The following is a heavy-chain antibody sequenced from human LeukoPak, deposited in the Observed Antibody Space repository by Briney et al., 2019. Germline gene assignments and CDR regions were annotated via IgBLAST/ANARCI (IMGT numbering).Heavy chain of an antibody. CDR3: GRHGTGSYRSDDY. CDR1: GGSISSSSYY. V-gene: IGHV4-39*01. CDR2: INYSGST. J-gene: IGHJ4*02. Sequence: SETLSLTCTVSGGSISSSSYYWGWIRQPPGKGLEWIGSINYSGSTYYNPSLKSRVTMSVDTSKNQFSLKLSSVTAADTAMYYCGRHGTGSYRSDDYWGQGSLVTVSS. D-gene: IGHD3-16*02.